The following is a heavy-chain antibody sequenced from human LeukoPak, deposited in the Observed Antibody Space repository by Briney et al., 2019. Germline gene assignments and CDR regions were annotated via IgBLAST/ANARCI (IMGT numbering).Heavy chain of an antibody. D-gene: IGHD3-3*01. CDR1: GYTFTGYY. J-gene: IGHJ4*02. Sequence: ASVKVSCKASGYTFTGYYMHWVRQAPGQGLEWMGWINPNSGGTNYAQKFQGRVTMTRDTSISTAYMELSRLRSDDTAVYYCARDRITIFGVVTNEFDYWGQGTLVTVSS. CDR2: INPNSGGT. CDR3: ARDRITIFGVVTNEFDY. V-gene: IGHV1-2*02.